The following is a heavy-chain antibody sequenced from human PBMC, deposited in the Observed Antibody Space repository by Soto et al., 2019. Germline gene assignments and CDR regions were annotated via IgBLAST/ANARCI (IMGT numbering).Heavy chain of an antibody. Sequence: ASVKVSCKASGYTFTSYGISWVRQAPGQGLEWMGWISAYNGNTNYAQKLQGRVTMTTDTSTSTAYMELRSLRSDDTAVYYCARAKLGYCSGGSCSPFDPWGQGTLVTVSS. V-gene: IGHV1-18*01. CDR1: GYTFTSYG. CDR2: ISAYNGNT. CDR3: ARAKLGYCSGGSCSPFDP. J-gene: IGHJ5*02. D-gene: IGHD2-15*01.